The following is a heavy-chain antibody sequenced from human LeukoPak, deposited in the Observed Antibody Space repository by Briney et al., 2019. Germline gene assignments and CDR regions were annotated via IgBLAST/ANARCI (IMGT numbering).Heavy chain of an antibody. CDR1: GFTFSSNG. V-gene: IGHV3-30*02. Sequence: GGSLRLSCVASGFTFSSNGMHWVRQAPGKGLEWVTFIQYDGSKKYYADSVKGRFTISRDNSKNTLYLEMNSLRAEDTAVYYCAKDIVSYYDYWGQGILVTVSS. CDR2: IQYDGSKK. J-gene: IGHJ4*02. CDR3: AKDIVSYYDY. D-gene: IGHD3-10*01.